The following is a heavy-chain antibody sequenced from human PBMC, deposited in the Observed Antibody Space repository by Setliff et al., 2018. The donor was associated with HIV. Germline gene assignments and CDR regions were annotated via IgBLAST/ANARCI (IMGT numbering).Heavy chain of an antibody. CDR2: ISWNGGTT. V-gene: IGHV3-43*01. Sequence: GGSLRLSCAASGFIFDDYAMHWVRQVPGKGLEWVALISWNGGTTNYADSVKGRFTISRDSSKNSLYLQMNSLRTEDTALYYYAKEGGSERMPFFYYYMDVWGKGTTVTVSS. D-gene: IGHD3-10*01. CDR3: AKEGGSERMPFFYYYMDV. CDR1: GFIFDDYA. J-gene: IGHJ6*03.